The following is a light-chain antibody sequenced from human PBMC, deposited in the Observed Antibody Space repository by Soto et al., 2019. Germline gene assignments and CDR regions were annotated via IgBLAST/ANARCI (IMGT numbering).Light chain of an antibody. V-gene: IGKV3-15*01. Sequence: IVVAKSQSDLSVSPGERATLSCRASQNVSSSQLAWYQQKPGQAPRLLIYNALTRATGIPARFSGSGSGTEFTLTISSLQSDDFAFYYCQQCNNLPRTFGQGTKVDIK. CDR3: QQCNNLPRT. J-gene: IGKJ1*01. CDR2: NAL. CDR1: QNVSSS.